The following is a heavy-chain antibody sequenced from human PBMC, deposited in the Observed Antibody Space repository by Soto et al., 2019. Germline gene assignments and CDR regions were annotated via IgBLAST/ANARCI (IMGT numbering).Heavy chain of an antibody. D-gene: IGHD4-17*01. CDR2: IEHSGST. CDR1: GGSFSDYF. J-gene: IGHJ5*02. CDR3: ARETYGDYVGYFDP. V-gene: IGHV4-34*01. Sequence: SETLSLTCAVFGGSFSDYFWTWIRQPPGKGLEWIGEIEHSGSTNYNPSLKSRVTISVDTSKNQFSLELTSVTAADTAVYYCARETYGDYVGYFDPWGQGTQVTVSS.